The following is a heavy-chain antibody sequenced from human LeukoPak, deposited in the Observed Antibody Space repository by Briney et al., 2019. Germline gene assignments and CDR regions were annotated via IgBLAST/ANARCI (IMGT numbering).Heavy chain of an antibody. CDR1: GFTFSSYS. CDR3: AREVATEQWLVQWFDP. V-gene: IGHV3-21*01. D-gene: IGHD6-19*01. Sequence: PGGSLRLSCAASGFTFSSYSMNWVRQAPGKGLEWVSSISSSSSYIYYADSVKGRFTISRDNAKNSLYLQMNSLRAEDTAVYYCAREVATEQWLVQWFDPWGQGTLVTVSS. CDR2: ISSSSSYI. J-gene: IGHJ5*02.